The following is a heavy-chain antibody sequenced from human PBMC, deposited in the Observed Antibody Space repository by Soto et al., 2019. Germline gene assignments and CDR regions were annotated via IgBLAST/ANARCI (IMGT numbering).Heavy chain of an antibody. J-gene: IGHJ6*02. V-gene: IGHV1-69*08. Sequence: QVQLVQSGSEVKKPGSSVKVSCKASGGTFSTYTITWVRQAPGQGLEWMGRIIPILAIADYAQKFQGRVTITADKXXRTAYREQGSLRSEDTAVYYCAREQVILGTYGMDGWGQGTTVTVSS. D-gene: IGHD2-15*01. CDR1: GGTFSTYT. CDR3: AREQVILGTYGMDG. CDR2: IIPILAIA.